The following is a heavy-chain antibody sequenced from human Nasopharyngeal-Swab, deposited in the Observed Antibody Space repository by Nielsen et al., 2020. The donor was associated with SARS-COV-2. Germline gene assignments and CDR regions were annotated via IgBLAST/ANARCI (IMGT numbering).Heavy chain of an antibody. J-gene: IGHJ4*02. D-gene: IGHD3-22*01. CDR2: IYSGGST. V-gene: IGHV3-53*01. CDR3: ARGAYDSSGYFWDY. Sequence: VRQAPGKGPEWGLVIYSGGSTHSADSMKGRVTISRDNSKNTLYLQMNSLRAEDTDVYYCARGAYDSSGYFWDYWGQGTLVTVSS.